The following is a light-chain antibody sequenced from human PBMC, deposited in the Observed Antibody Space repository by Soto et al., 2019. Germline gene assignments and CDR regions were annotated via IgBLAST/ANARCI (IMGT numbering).Light chain of an antibody. CDR2: DVS. CDR3: SSYTSSSTAV. J-gene: IGLJ2*01. CDR1: SSDVGGYDY. Sequence: QSALTQPASVSGSPGQSITISCTGTSSDVGGYDYVSWYQQHPGKAPKLMIYDVSYRPSGVSNRFSASKSGNTASLTISGLQAEDEADYYCSSYTSSSTAVFGGGTKLTVL. V-gene: IGLV2-14*03.